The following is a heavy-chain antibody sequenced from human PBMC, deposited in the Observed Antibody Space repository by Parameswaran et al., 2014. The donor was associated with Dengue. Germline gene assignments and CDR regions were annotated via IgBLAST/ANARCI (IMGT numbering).Heavy chain of an antibody. CDR2: IIPILGIV. V-gene: IGHV1-69*02. Sequence: SWVRQAPGQGLDWMGRIIPILGIVNYAQKFQGRVTITADKSTSTAYIELSSLRSEDTALYYCARPGERCSSTSCRENDGFDIWGPRGQWSPSPQ. D-gene: IGHD2-2*01. J-gene: IGHJ3*02. CDR3: ARPGERCSSTSCRENDGFDI.